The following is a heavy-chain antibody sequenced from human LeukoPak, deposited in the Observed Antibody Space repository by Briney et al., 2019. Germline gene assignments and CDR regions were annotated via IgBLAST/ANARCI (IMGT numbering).Heavy chain of an antibody. CDR3: TRRHYTSSWYFCDC. D-gene: IGHD6-13*01. Sequence: QAGGSLRLSCEVSGFTFSSYAMTWVRQAPGKGLEWVSAISGSGGTTYYADSVKGRFTISADNSKNTLYLQMNNLRAEDTAVYYCTRRHYTSSWYFCDCWGQGTLVTVAS. CDR1: GFTFSSYA. V-gene: IGHV3-23*01. J-gene: IGHJ4*02. CDR2: ISGSGGTT.